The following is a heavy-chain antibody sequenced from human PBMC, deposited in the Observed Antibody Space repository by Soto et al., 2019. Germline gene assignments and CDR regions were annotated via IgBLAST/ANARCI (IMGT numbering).Heavy chain of an antibody. V-gene: IGHV4-61*01. J-gene: IGHJ4*02. Sequence: PSETLSLTCTVSGGSVSSGSYYWSWIRQPPGKGLEWIGYIYYSGSTNYNPSLKSRVTISVDTSKNQFSLKLSSVTAADTAVYYCARFFGSSGYYFDYWGQGTLVTVSS. CDR2: IYYSGST. CDR1: GGSVSSGSYY. D-gene: IGHD3-22*01. CDR3: ARFFGSSGYYFDY.